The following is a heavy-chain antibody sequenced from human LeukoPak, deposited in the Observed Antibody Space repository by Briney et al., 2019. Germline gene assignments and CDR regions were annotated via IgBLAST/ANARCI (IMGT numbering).Heavy chain of an antibody. D-gene: IGHD3-22*01. CDR2: IYYSGTT. Sequence: SETLSLTCTVSAGSISTYSWSCIRQPPGKGLEWIGYIYYSGTTNYNSSLKSRVTISVDTSKNQFSLRLSSVSAADTAVYYCAFLDSSAYYVDYWGQGTLVTVSS. J-gene: IGHJ4*02. CDR1: AGSISTYS. V-gene: IGHV4-59*08. CDR3: AFLDSSAYYVDY.